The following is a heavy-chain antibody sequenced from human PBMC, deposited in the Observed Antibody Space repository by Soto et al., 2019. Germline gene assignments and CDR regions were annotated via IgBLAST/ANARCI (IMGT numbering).Heavy chain of an antibody. CDR1: GFTFSSYA. CDR2: VRGNGDPP. Sequence: GGSLRLCCSASGFTFSSYAMHWVRQAPGKGLEYVSGVRGNGDPPFYARSVKGRFTISRDNSKNTLYLQMSSLSADDTAVYYCVKSRGGNNFDFFDWGQGALVTVSS. D-gene: IGHD5-12*01. J-gene: IGHJ4*02. CDR3: VKSRGGNNFDFFD. V-gene: IGHV3-64D*06.